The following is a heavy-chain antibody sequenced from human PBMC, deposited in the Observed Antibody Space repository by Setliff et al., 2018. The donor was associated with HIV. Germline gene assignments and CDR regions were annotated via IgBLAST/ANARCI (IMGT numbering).Heavy chain of an antibody. CDR2: VYISGST. V-gene: IGHV4-61*02. CDR1: NGSISTIRYY. CDR3: ARQVSGWDAFDI. D-gene: IGHD3-10*01. J-gene: IGHJ3*02. Sequence: SETLSLTCAVSNGSISTIRYYWSWLRQPAGKGLEWIGRVYISGSTDYNPSLKRRVTISVDTSKNVFFLKMSSVTAADTAVYYCARQVSGWDAFDIWGRGTVVTVSS.